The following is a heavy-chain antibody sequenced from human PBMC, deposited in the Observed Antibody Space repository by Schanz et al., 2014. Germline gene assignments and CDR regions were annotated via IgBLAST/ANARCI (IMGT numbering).Heavy chain of an antibody. V-gene: IGHV1-69*02. Sequence: QVHLVQSGAEVKKPGSSVKVSCKASGYTFTSYGINWVRQAPGQGLEWMGRIIPILGIANYAQKFQGRVTITADKSTFTAYMDVSSLRSEDTAVYYCASSGAGYSSSWDFDYWGQGTLVTVSS. D-gene: IGHD6-13*01. J-gene: IGHJ4*02. CDR2: IIPILGIA. CDR3: ASSGAGYSSSWDFDY. CDR1: GYTFTSYG.